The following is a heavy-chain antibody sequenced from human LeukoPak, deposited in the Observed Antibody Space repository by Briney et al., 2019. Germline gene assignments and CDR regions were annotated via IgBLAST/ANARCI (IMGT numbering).Heavy chain of an antibody. CDR2: INPNNGGT. Sequence: GASVKVSCKASGYIFTHYYMHWVRQAPGQGLEWMGRINPNNGGTYYSQKFQGRVTMTRDTSIATAYMELSRLRSDDTAVYYCARAPAYCGGDCYFYWGQGTLVTVSS. V-gene: IGHV1-2*06. J-gene: IGHJ4*02. CDR3: ARAPAYCGGDCYFY. CDR1: GYIFTHYY. D-gene: IGHD2-21*02.